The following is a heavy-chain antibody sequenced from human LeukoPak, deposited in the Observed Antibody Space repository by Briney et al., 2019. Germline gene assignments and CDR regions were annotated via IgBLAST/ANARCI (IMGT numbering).Heavy chain of an antibody. V-gene: IGHV4-38-2*02. D-gene: IGHD3-10*01. CDR1: GYSISSGYY. J-gene: IGHJ4*02. CDR2: IYHSGST. CDR3: ARDNYYYGSGSYYFDY. Sequence: SETLSLTCTVSGYSISSGYYWGWIRQPPGKGLEWIESIYHSGSTYYNPSLKSRVTLSVDTSKNQFSLKLSSVTAADTAVYYCARDNYYYGSGSYYFDYWGQGTLVTVSS.